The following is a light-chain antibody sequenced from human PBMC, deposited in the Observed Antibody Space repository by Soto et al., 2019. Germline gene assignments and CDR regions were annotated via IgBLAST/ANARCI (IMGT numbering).Light chain of an antibody. Sequence: EIVLTQSPGILSLSPGQRVTLSCRASQSVSNDFLAWYQQKPGQAPRLLIYGASTRATDGPDRFSGSGSGADFTLTISRLEPEDFAVYYCQQYGSSPPRTFGQGTKVDIK. CDR2: GAS. J-gene: IGKJ1*01. V-gene: IGKV3-20*01. CDR1: QSVSNDF. CDR3: QQYGSSPPRT.